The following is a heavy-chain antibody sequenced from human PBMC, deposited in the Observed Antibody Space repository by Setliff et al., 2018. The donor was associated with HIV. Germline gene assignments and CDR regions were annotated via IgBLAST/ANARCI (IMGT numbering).Heavy chain of an antibody. CDR3: ARGARLLTGYADRWDYYYMRI. V-gene: IGHV4-61*09. J-gene: IGHJ6*03. CDR1: GDSISSGSYY. Sequence: SETLSLTCSVSGDSISSGSYYWTWVRQPPGKGLEWIGNIHTSGTTKYNPSLNSRVTISVDMSKSQFSLRLSSVTAADTAMYYCARGARLLTGYADRWDYYYMRIWGKGTTVTVSS. D-gene: IGHD2-8*01. CDR2: IHTSGTT.